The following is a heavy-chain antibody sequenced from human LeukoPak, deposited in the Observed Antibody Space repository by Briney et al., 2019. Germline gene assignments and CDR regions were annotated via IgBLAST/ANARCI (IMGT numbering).Heavy chain of an antibody. D-gene: IGHD6-13*01. Sequence: GGSLRLSCAASGFTFSSYWMHWVRQAPGKGLVWVSRINSDGSSTSYADSVKGRFAISRDNAKNTLYLQMNSLRAEDTAVYYCASHWDRVGIAGLHDYYGMDVWGQGTTVTVSS. V-gene: IGHV3-74*01. J-gene: IGHJ6*02. CDR3: ASHWDRVGIAGLHDYYGMDV. CDR1: GFTFSSYW. CDR2: INSDGSST.